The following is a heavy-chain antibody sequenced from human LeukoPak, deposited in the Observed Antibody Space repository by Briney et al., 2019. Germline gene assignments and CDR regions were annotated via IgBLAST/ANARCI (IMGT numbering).Heavy chain of an antibody. CDR1: GFTFSSYA. J-gene: IGHJ4*02. D-gene: IGHD4-11*01. Sequence: GGSLRLSCAASGFTFSSYAMHWVRQAPGKGLEWVAVISYDGSNKYYADSVKGRFTISRDNSKNTLYLQMNSLRAEDTAVYYCARVDYMTKNFDYLCPGTLVTVPS. CDR2: ISYDGSNK. CDR3: ARVDYMTKNFDY. V-gene: IGHV3-30-3*01.